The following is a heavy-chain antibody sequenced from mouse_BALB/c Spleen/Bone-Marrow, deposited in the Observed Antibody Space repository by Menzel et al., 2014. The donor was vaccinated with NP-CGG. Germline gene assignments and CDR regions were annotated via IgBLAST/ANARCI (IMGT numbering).Heavy chain of an antibody. CDR1: GFTFSSFG. CDR3: ARLTFPTATYYYAMDY. D-gene: IGHD1-2*01. J-gene: IGHJ4*01. Sequence: EVKLMESGGGLVQPGGSRKLSCAASGFTFSSFGMHWVRQAPEKGLEWVAYISSGSSTIYYADTVMGRFTISRDNPKNTLFLQMTSLRSEDTAMYYCARLTFPTATYYYAMDYWGQGTSVTVSS. V-gene: IGHV5-17*02. CDR2: ISSGSSTI.